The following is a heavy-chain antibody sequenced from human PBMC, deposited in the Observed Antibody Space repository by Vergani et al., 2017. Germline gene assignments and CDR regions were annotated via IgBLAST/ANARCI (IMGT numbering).Heavy chain of an antibody. CDR2: ISYDGSNK. V-gene: IGHV3-30*18. J-gene: IGHJ6*03. Sequence: VQLVESGGGLVQPGRSLRLSCAASGFTFSSYGMHWVRQAPGKGLEWVAVISYDGSNKYYADSGKGRFTISRDNSKNTLYLQMNSLRAEDTAVYYCAKDSRCSIYYYMDVWGKGTTVTVSS. D-gene: IGHD2-8*01. CDR3: AKDSRCSIYYYMDV. CDR1: GFTFSSYG.